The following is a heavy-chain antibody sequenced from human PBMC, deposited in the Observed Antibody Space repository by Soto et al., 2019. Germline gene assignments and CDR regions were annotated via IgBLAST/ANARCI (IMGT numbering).Heavy chain of an antibody. CDR1: GYSVSSNSVA. D-gene: IGHD1-1*01. J-gene: IGHJ6*02. CDR3: ARASVEGVLAQTHYYYYYGIDV. V-gene: IGHV6-1*01. CDR2: TYYRSKWYN. Sequence: QSPTLSLPCAISGYSVSSNSVAWNWIRQSPSRGLEWLGRTYYRSKWYNDYAVSVKSRITINPDTSKNQFSLQLNSVTPEDTAVYYCARASVEGVLAQTHYYYYYGIDVWGQGTTVTVSS.